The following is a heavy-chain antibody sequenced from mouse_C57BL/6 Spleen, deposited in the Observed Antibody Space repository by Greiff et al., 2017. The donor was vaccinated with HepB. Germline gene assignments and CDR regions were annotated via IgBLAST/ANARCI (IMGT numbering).Heavy chain of an antibody. J-gene: IGHJ1*03. Sequence: LQESGPELVKPGASVKISCKASGYAFSSSWMNWVKQRPGKGLEWIGRIYPGDGDTNYNGKFKGKATLTADKSSSTAYMQLSSLTSEDSAVYFCAREGRVWYFDVWGTGTTVTVSS. V-gene: IGHV1-82*01. CDR1: GYAFSSSW. CDR2: IYPGDGDT. CDR3: AREGRVWYFDV.